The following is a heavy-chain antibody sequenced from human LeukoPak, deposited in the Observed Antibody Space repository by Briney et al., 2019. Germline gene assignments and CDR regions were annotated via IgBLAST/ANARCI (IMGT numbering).Heavy chain of an antibody. CDR1: GGTFSSYA. CDR3: AKAHSSSWYGYFQH. D-gene: IGHD6-13*01. CDR2: IIPIFGTA. V-gene: IGHV1-69*13. Sequence: SVKVSCKASGGTFSSYAISWVRQAPGQGLEWMGGIIPIFGTANYAQKFQGRVTITADESTSTAYMELSSLRAEDMALYYCAKAHSSSWYGYFQHWGQGTLVTVSS. J-gene: IGHJ1*01.